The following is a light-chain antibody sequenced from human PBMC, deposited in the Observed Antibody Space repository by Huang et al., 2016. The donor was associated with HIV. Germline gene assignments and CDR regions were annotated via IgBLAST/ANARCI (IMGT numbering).Light chain of an antibody. J-gene: IGKJ2*01. V-gene: IGKV1-39*01. CDR2: ATS. CDR3: QQSYSTPYT. Sequence: DIQMPQSPTSLSASVGDRVTIACRASRNITKYFTWYQQKPGKAPKLLMYATSQLPSGVPSRFSGSGSGTDFTLTISSLLPEDFAVYYCQQSYSTPYTFGQGTKLQIK. CDR1: RNITKY.